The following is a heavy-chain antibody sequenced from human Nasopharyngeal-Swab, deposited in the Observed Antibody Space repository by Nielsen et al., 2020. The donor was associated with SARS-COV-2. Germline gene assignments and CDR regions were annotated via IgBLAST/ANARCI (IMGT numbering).Heavy chain of an antibody. J-gene: IGHJ6*02. CDR3: ARDYYSSSSSWYDYYYYGMDV. D-gene: IGHD6-13*01. Sequence: GESLKISCAASGFTFDDYAMHWVRQAPGKGLEWVANIKQDGSEKYYVDSVKGRFTISRDNAKNSLYLQMNSLRAEDTAVYYCARDYYSSSSSWYDYYYYGMDVWGQGTTVTVSS. CDR2: IKQDGSEK. V-gene: IGHV3-7*03. CDR1: GFTFDDYA.